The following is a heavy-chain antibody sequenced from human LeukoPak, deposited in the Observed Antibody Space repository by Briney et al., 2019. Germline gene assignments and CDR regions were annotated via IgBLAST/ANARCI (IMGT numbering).Heavy chain of an antibody. J-gene: IGHJ3*02. V-gene: IGHV3-30-3*01. Sequence: PGGSLRLSCAASGFTFSSYAMHWVRQAPGKGLEWVAVISYDGSNKYYADSVKGRFTISRDNSKNTLYLQMNSPRAEDTAVYYCARSSGYSYGSRLHDAFDIWGQGTMVTVSS. CDR2: ISYDGSNK. CDR1: GFTFSSYA. CDR3: ARSSGYSYGSRLHDAFDI. D-gene: IGHD5-18*01.